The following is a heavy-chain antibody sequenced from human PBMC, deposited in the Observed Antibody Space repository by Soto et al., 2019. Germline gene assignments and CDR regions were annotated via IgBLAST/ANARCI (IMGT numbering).Heavy chain of an antibody. D-gene: IGHD5-12*01. J-gene: IGHJ6*03. Sequence: PGGSLRLSCAASGFTFSSYGMHWVRQAPGKGLEWVAVISYDGSNKYYADSVKGRFTISRDNSKNTLYLQMNSLRAEDTAVYYCAKELPIVATMDDYSGYMDVWGKGTTVTVSS. CDR1: GFTFSSYG. V-gene: IGHV3-30*18. CDR3: AKELPIVATMDDYSGYMDV. CDR2: ISYDGSNK.